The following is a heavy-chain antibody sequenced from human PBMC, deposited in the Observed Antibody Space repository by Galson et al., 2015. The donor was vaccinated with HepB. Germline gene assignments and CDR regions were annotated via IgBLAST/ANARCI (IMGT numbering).Heavy chain of an antibody. CDR3: ARSSSGWLYFDY. J-gene: IGHJ4*02. V-gene: IGHV3-53*01. CDR1: GFTVSSNY. CDR2: IYSGGST. D-gene: IGHD6-19*01. Sequence: SLRLSCAASGFTVSSNYMSWVRQAPGKGLEWVSVIYSGGSTYYADSVKGRFTISRDNSKNTLYLQMNSLRAEDTAVYYCARSSSGWLYFDYWGQGTLVTVSS.